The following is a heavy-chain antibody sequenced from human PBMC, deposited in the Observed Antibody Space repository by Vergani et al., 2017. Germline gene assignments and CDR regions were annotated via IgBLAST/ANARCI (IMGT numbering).Heavy chain of an antibody. CDR3: ARARKFRFGVVWENWFDP. CDR2: MNGDGDTI. D-gene: IGHD3-3*01. V-gene: IGHV3-74*01. Sequence: EVELVESGGGLVQPGGSLRLSCAASGFTFNEYWMHWARQVPGKGLVWVSGMNGDGDTISYADSVKGRFTISRDNAKNTLFLQMNSLRAEDTAVYYCARARKFRFGVVWENWFDPWGQGTPVTVSS. J-gene: IGHJ5*02. CDR1: GFTFNEYW.